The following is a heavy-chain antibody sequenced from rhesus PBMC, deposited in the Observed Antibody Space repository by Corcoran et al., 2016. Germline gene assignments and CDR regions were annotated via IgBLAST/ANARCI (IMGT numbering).Heavy chain of an antibody. J-gene: IGHJ4*01. CDR3: ARGDTVFDY. V-gene: IGHV4-93*01. D-gene: IGHD5-42*01. Sequence: QLQLQASGPAGVKPSETLSLTCAASVGSYSSRHWSSRPRQSPGKGLEWIGGIYGSGGSTEYNPSLKSRVTISKDTSKNQFSLKLSSVTAADTAGYYCARGDTVFDYWGQGVLVTVSS. CDR1: VGSYSSRHW. CDR2: IYGSGGST.